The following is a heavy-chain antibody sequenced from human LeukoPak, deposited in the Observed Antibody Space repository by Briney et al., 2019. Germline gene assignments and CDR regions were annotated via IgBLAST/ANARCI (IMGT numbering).Heavy chain of an antibody. Sequence: GESLKISCKGSGYSFTSYWIGWVRQMPGKGLEWMGIIYPGDSDTRYSPSFQGQVTISADKSISTAYLQWSSLKTSDTAMYYCARHVVGYCSSTSCPEGFAFDIWGQGTMVTVSS. D-gene: IGHD2-2*01. CDR2: IYPGDSDT. CDR3: ARHVVGYCSSTSCPEGFAFDI. V-gene: IGHV5-51*01. J-gene: IGHJ3*02. CDR1: GYSFTSYW.